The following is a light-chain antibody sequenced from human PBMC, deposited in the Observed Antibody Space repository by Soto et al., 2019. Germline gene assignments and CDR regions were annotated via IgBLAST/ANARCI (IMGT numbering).Light chain of an antibody. J-gene: IGLJ1*01. CDR2: EVS. V-gene: IGLV2-23*02. CDR1: SSDVGSYNL. Sequence: QSVLTQPASVSGSPGQSITISCTGTSSDVGSYNLVSWYQQHPGKAPKLMIYEVSKRPSGVSNRFSGSKSGNTASPPISGLQAEEEAVYYSCSYAGRSTYVFGTGSKVTVL. CDR3: CSYAGRSTYV.